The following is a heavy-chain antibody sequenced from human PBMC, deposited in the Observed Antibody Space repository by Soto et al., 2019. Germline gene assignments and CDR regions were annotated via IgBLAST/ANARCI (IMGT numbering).Heavy chain of an antibody. Sequence: SETLSLTCAVYGGSFSGYYWSWIRQPPGKGLEWIGEINHSGSTNYNPSLKSRVTISVDTSKNQFSLKLSSVTAADTAVYYCARGGGYCSGGSCYSRAFDIWGQGTMVTVSS. CDR1: GGSFSGYY. J-gene: IGHJ3*02. D-gene: IGHD2-15*01. V-gene: IGHV4-34*01. CDR2: INHSGST. CDR3: ARGGGYCSGGSCYSRAFDI.